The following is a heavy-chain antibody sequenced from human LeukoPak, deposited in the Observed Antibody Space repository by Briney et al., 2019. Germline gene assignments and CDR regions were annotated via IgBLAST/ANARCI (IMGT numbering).Heavy chain of an antibody. Sequence: SEALSLTCTVSGGSISSYYWSWIRQPPGKGLEWIGNIYYSGSTNYNPSLKSRVTISVDTSKNQFSLKLSSVTAADTAVYYCAREYGDYVDYWGQGTLVTVSS. CDR1: GGSISSYY. CDR2: IYYSGST. V-gene: IGHV4-59*08. J-gene: IGHJ4*02. CDR3: AREYGDYVDY. D-gene: IGHD4-17*01.